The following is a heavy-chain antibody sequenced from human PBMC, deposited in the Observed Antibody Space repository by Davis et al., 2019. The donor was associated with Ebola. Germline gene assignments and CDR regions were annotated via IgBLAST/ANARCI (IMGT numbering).Heavy chain of an antibody. Sequence: KFQGRVTITRDTSASTAYMELSSLRSEDTAVYYCASLSGMRYFDWLLPDYWGQGTLVTVSS. CDR3: ASLSGMRYFDWLLPDY. D-gene: IGHD3-9*01. J-gene: IGHJ4*02. V-gene: IGHV1-3*01.